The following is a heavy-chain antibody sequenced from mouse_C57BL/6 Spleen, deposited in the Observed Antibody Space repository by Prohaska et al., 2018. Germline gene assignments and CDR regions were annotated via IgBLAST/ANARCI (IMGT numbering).Heavy chain of an antibody. CDR3: ARPDRSGYVHFAY. CDR2: IHPNSGST. CDR1: GYTFTSYW. V-gene: IGHV1-64*01. Sequence: LVKPGASVKLSCKASGYTFTSYWMHWVKQRPGQGLEWIGMIHPNSGSTNYNEKFKSKATLTVDKSCRTAYMQRSSMTSEDSAVYYCARPDRSGYVHFAYWGQGTLVTVSA. D-gene: IGHD3-2*02. J-gene: IGHJ3*01.